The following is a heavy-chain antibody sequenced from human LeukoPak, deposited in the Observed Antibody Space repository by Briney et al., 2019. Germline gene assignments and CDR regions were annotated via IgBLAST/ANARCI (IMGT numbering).Heavy chain of an antibody. V-gene: IGHV4-39*01. J-gene: IGHJ4*02. Sequence: SETLSLTCTVSGGSISSSSYYGGWIRQPPGKGLEWIGEINHSGSTNYNPSLKSRVTISVDTSENQFSLKLSSVTAADTAVYYCARQELGINYWGQGTLVTVSS. D-gene: IGHD7-27*01. CDR1: GGSISSSSYY. CDR2: INHSGST. CDR3: ARQELGINY.